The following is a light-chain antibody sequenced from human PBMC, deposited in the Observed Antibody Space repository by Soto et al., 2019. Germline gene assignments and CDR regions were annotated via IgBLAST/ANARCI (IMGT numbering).Light chain of an antibody. V-gene: IGLV2-14*01. Sequence: QSVLTQPASVSGSPGQSITISCTGTSSDVGSYNYVSWSQLHPGKAPQLMMYEVSNRPSGVSNRFSGSKSGDTASLTXSGLQAEDEADYYCSSYTTRTTLYVFGTGTRSPS. J-gene: IGLJ1*01. CDR3: SSYTTRTTLYV. CDR1: SSDVGSYNY. CDR2: EVS.